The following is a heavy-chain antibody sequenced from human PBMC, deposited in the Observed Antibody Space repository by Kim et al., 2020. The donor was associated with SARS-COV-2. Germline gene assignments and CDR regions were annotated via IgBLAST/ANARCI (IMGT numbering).Heavy chain of an antibody. D-gene: IGHD6-13*01. Sequence: YADSVKGRLTISRDNAKNSLYLQMNSLRAEDTAVYYCARLPYSSSWEFDYWGQGTLVTVSS. J-gene: IGHJ4*02. CDR3: ARLPYSSSWEFDY. V-gene: IGHV3-11*04.